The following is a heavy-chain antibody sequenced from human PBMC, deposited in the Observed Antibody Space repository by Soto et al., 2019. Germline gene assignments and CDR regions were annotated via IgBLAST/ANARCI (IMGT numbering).Heavy chain of an antibody. V-gene: IGHV3-23*01. CDR1: RFTFTSYA. J-gene: IGHJ4*02. Sequence: EVELLESGVGLVQPGGSLRLSGVASRFTFTSYAMSWVRQAPGKGLEWVAAISASGGATIHADSVKGRFNISRDNSKNPLYLQMNSLRAEDKAVYYCAKDVEGGSLFRGAFDYWGQGTQVTVSS. D-gene: IGHD1-26*01. CDR3: AKDVEGGSLFRGAFDY. CDR2: ISASGGAT.